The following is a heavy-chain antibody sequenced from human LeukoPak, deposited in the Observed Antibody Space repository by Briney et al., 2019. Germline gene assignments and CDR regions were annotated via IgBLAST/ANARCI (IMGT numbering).Heavy chain of an antibody. CDR3: ARAGAYHFDN. J-gene: IGHJ4*02. D-gene: IGHD3-16*01. V-gene: IGHV3-74*01. CDR1: GFTFTDYW. Sequence: PGESLRLSCAASGFTFTDYWMHWVRQVPGKGLVWVLIINTDTRGTYYADSVKGRFTISRDNAKSTLYLQMDRLRAEDTAVYYCARAGAYHFDNWGQGTLVTVSS. CDR2: INTDTRGT.